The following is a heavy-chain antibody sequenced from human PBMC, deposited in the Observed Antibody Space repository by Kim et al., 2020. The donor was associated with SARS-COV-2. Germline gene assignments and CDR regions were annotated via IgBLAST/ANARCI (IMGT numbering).Heavy chain of an antibody. D-gene: IGHD3-16*01. CDR3: SGSTQTSMIMLGY. CDR1: GFTFGDYA. J-gene: IGHJ4*02. Sequence: GGSLRLSCTTSGFTFGDYAMSWVRQAPGKGLEWVGFIRSKAYGGTTEYAASVKGRFTISRDDSKSIAYLQMNSLKTEDTAVYYCSGSTQTSMIMLGYWGQGTLVTVSS. V-gene: IGHV3-49*04. CDR2: IRSKAYGGTT.